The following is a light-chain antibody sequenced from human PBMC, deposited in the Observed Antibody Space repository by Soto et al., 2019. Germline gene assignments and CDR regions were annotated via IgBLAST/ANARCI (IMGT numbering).Light chain of an antibody. J-gene: IGKJ3*01. CDR3: QQSYTGFN. CDR2: AAS. CDR1: QSISSY. V-gene: IGKV1-39*01. Sequence: DIQMTQSPSSLSASVGDRVTITCRASQSISSYLNWYQQKPGKAPKLLIYAASSLQSGVPSRFSGSGSGTDFALTISSLQPEDFATDYCQQSYTGFNFGPGTKVYIK.